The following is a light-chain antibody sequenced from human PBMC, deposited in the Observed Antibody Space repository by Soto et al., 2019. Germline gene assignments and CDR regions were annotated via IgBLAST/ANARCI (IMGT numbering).Light chain of an antibody. CDR2: GAS. Sequence: EIVLTQPPSTLSLSPGDRATLSCRASQSVTSSYLAWYQQKPGQAPRLLIYGASSRATDIPDRFSGSGSGTDFTLIISRLEPEDFAVYYCQQYGGAPETFGQGTKVEIK. J-gene: IGKJ1*01. CDR1: QSVTSSY. V-gene: IGKV3-20*01. CDR3: QQYGGAPET.